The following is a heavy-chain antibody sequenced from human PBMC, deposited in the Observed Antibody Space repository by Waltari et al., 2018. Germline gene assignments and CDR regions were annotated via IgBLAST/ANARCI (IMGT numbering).Heavy chain of an antibody. CDR3: AREYYYDSSGDTPFDY. Sequence: QVQLVQSGAEVKKPGASVKVSCKASGYTFTGYYMHWVRQPPGQGLEWMGRINPNSGGTNYAQKFQGRVTMTRDTSISTAYMELSRLRSDDTAVYYCAREYYYDSSGDTPFDYWGQGTLVTVSS. V-gene: IGHV1-2*06. J-gene: IGHJ4*02. D-gene: IGHD3-22*01. CDR1: GYTFTGYY. CDR2: INPNSGGT.